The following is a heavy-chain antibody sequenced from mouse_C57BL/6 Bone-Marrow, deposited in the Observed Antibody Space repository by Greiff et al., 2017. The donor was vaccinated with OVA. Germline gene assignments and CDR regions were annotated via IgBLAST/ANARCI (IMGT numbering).Heavy chain of an antibody. CDR2: INPSSGYT. Sequence: VHLVESGAELAKPGASVKLSCKASGYTFTSYWIHWVKQRPGQGLEWIGYINPSSGYTKYNQKFKDKATLTADKSSSTAYMQLSSLTYEDSAVYYCARTITTVEAWFAYWGQGTLVTVSA. CDR3: ARTITTVEAWFAY. CDR1: GYTFTSYW. J-gene: IGHJ3*01. D-gene: IGHD1-1*01. V-gene: IGHV1-7*01.